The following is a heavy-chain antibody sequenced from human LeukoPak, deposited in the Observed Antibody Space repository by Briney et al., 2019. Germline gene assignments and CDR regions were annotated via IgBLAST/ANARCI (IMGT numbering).Heavy chain of an antibody. CDR2: IYYSGCT. Sequence: PSQTLSLTCTVSGGSISSGGYYWSWLRQHPGKGLEWIGYIYYSGCTYYNPSLKSRVTISVDTSKNQFSLKLSSVTAADTAVYYCARFIVVVPAAIRRYYFDYWGQGTLVTVSS. CDR1: GGSISSGGYY. CDR3: ARFIVVVPAAIRRYYFDY. D-gene: IGHD2-2*02. J-gene: IGHJ4*02. V-gene: IGHV4-31*03.